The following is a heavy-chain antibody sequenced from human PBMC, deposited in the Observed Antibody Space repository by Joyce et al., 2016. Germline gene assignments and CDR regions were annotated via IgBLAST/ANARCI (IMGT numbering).Heavy chain of an antibody. D-gene: IGHD7-27*01. Sequence: QVQLQASGPGLVKPSETLSLTCTVSGGSISIHYWSWIRQPPGKRLEWMGYIYYSGSTNYNPSLKSRVTISVDTSKNQFSLKLRSVSAADTAVYYCARGLGTPYGMDVWGQGTTVTVSS. CDR1: GGSISIHY. CDR3: ARGLGTPYGMDV. V-gene: IGHV4-59*11. CDR2: IYYSGST. J-gene: IGHJ6*02.